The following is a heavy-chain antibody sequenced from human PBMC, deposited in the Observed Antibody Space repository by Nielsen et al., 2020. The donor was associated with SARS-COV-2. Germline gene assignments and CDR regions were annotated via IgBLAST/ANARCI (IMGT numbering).Heavy chain of an antibody. V-gene: IGHV3-23*01. CDR1: GFTFSNSA. CDR3: AKDFHGSVADFFGN. Sequence: GESPKISCTASGFTFSNSAMSWVRQTSGKGLEWVSSISGSGDRTDYADSVKGRVIISRDNSKNTLHLQMNSLRAEDTALYFCAKDFHGSVADFFGNWGQGTLVTVSS. D-gene: IGHD2-2*03. J-gene: IGHJ4*02. CDR2: ISGSGDRT.